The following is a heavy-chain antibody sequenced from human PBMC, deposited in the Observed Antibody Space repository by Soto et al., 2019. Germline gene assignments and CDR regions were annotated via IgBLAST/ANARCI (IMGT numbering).Heavy chain of an antibody. CDR3: GKDLPGELLPTCFAS. D-gene: IGHD1-26*01. V-gene: IGHV1-69*04. CDR2: IIPMFGIA. Sequence: SVKVSCKASGYTFTGYYMHWVRQAPGQGLEWMGRIIPMFGIASYAQNFQGRVTITADKSTSTAYMELRSLRSEDTAVYYCGKDLPGELLPTCFASWGQGTLVTVSS. J-gene: IGHJ5*01. CDR1: GYTFTGYY.